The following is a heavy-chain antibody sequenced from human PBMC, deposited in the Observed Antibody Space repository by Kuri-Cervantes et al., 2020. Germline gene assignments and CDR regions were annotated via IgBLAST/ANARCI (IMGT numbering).Heavy chain of an antibody. Sequence: GGSLRLSCAASGFTFSSYAMHWVRQAPGKGLEWVAVISYDGSNKYYADSVKGRFTISRDNSKNTLYLQMNSLRAEGTAVYYCARDGYGYWGQGTLVTVSS. J-gene: IGHJ4*02. CDR3: ARDGYGY. CDR1: GFTFSSYA. CDR2: ISYDGSNK. V-gene: IGHV3-30-3*01. D-gene: IGHD6-13*01.